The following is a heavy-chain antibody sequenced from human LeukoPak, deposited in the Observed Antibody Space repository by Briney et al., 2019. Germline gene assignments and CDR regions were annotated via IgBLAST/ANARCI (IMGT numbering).Heavy chain of an antibody. V-gene: IGHV4-34*01. CDR3: ARVRTTVTTFKNYYYGMDV. J-gene: IGHJ6*02. D-gene: IGHD4-17*01. Sequence: SETLSLTCAVYGASFSDFYWSWIRQPPGMGLEWIGDINHSGSTNHNPSLKSRLTISVDTSKNQLSLKLSSVTAADTAVYYCARVRTTVTTFKNYYYGMDVWGQGTTVTVSS. CDR1: GASFSDFY. CDR2: INHSGST.